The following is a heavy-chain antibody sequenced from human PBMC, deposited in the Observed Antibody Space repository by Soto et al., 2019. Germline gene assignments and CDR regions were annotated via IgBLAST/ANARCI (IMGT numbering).Heavy chain of an antibody. CDR1: GGSFSGYY. V-gene: IGHV4-34*01. CDR2: INHSGST. J-gene: IGHJ4*02. D-gene: IGHD5-18*01. CDR3: ASESGYSYGPFDY. Sequence: SETLSLTCAVYGGSFSGYYWSWIRQPPGKGLEWIGEINHSGSTNYNPSLKSRVTISVDTSKNQFSLKLSSVTAADTAVYYCASESGYSYGPFDYWGQGTLVTVSS.